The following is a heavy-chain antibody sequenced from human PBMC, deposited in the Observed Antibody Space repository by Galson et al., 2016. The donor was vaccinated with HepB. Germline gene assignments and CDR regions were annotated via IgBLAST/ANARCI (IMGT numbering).Heavy chain of an antibody. CDR2: ISGYDGNT. J-gene: IGHJ6*02. D-gene: IGHD6-6*01. V-gene: IGHV1-18*04. CDR1: GHRFTHYG. CDR3: ARDGGSSSVPGMDV. Sequence: SVKVSCKASGHRFTHYGLSWVRQAPGQGLEWMGWISGYDGNTKNTEKFQGRVLMTTDTSTSTAYMELRSLTSDDTAVYYCARDGGSSSVPGMDVWGQGTTVIVSS.